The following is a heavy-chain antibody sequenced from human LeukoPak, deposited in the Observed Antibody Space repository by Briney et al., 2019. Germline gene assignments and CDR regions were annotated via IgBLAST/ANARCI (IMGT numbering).Heavy chain of an antibody. D-gene: IGHD4-11*01. CDR2: IYYSGST. V-gene: IGHV4-59*01. CDR3: ARELDDYSNYYFDY. J-gene: IGHJ4*02. CDR1: GGSISSYY. Sequence: KSSETLSLTCTVSGGSISSYYWSWIWQPPGKGLEWIGYIYYSGSTNYNPSLKSRVTISVDTSKNQFSLKLSSVTAADTAVYYCARELDDYSNYYFDYWGQGTLVTVSS.